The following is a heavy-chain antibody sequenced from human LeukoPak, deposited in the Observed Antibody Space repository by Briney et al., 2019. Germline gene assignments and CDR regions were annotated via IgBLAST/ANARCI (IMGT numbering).Heavy chain of an antibody. Sequence: QPGGSLRLSCAVSGFRVSDYYMSWVRQAPGKGLEWVGLIRDSGEAFYAGFVRGRFAISRDESENTLYLQMNSLRVEDTAVYFCARDRAALQDWVEFDPWGQGTPVIVSS. J-gene: IGHJ5*02. CDR3: ARDRAALQDWVEFDP. CDR1: GFRVSDYY. D-gene: IGHD3/OR15-3a*01. CDR2: IRDSGEA. V-gene: IGHV3-66*03.